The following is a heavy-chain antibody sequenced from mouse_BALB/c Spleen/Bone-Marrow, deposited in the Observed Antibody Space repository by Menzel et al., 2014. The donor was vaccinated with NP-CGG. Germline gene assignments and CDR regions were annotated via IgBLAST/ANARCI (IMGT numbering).Heavy chain of an antibody. CDR3: ARGDDYVSWFAY. D-gene: IGHD2-4*01. CDR2: INTNGGDT. J-gene: IGHJ3*01. CDR1: GFTFSSYG. Sequence: EVMLVESGGGLVQPGGSLKLSCAASGFTFSSYGMSWVRHTPDKRLEFVATINTNGGDTYYPDSVKGRFTISRDNAKNTLYLQMSSLKSEDTAMYYCARGDDYVSWFAYWGQGTLVTVSA. V-gene: IGHV5-6-3*01.